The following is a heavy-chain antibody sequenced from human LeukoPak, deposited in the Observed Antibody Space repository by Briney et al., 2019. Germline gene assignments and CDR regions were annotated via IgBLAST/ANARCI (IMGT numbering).Heavy chain of an antibody. D-gene: IGHD5-18*01. Sequence: SETLSLTCTVSGGSVSSGSYYWRWIRQPPGKGLEWIGYIYYSESTNYNPSLKSRVTISVDTSKNQFSLKLSSVTAADTAVYYCARTRRAAMANFDYWGQGTLVTVSS. V-gene: IGHV4-61*01. CDR2: IYYSEST. J-gene: IGHJ4*02. CDR1: GGSVSSGSYY. CDR3: ARTRRAAMANFDY.